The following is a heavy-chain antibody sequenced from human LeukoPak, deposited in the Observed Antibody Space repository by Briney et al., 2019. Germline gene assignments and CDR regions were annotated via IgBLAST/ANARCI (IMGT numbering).Heavy chain of an antibody. CDR3: ARDRARVDSGSDY. CDR2: IGSSSSTI. Sequence: GGSLRLSCAASGFTFSGYSMNWVRQAPGKGLEWVSNIGSSSSTIYYADSVKGRFTISRDNAKNSLYLQMNSLRDEDTAVYYCARDRARVDSGSDYWGQGTLVTVSS. D-gene: IGHD3-22*01. J-gene: IGHJ4*02. CDR1: GFTFSGYS. V-gene: IGHV3-48*02.